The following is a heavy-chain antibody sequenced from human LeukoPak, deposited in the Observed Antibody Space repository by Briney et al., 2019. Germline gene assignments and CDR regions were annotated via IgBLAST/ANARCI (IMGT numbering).Heavy chain of an antibody. CDR2: IYYSGST. V-gene: IGHV4-59*01. D-gene: IGHD2-2*01. CDR1: GGSISSYY. Sequence: SETLSLTCTVSGGSISSYYWSWIRQPPGKGLEWIGYIYYSGSTNYNPSHKSRVTISVDTSKNQFSLKLSSVTAADTAVYYCARGCRDCSSTSCYCYYGMDVWGQGTTVTVSS. J-gene: IGHJ6*02. CDR3: ARGCRDCSSTSCYCYYGMDV.